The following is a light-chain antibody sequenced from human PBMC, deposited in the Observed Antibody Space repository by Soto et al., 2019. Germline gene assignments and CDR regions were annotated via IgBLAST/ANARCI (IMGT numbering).Light chain of an antibody. V-gene: IGKV3-15*01. J-gene: IGKJ4*01. CDR2: GAS. Sequence: EIVMTQSPATLSVSPGERATLSCRASQSVASSLAGYHQKPGQAPRLLIYGASTRATGIPARFSGSGSGTEFTLTISSLQSEDFAVYYCQQYNNWPLTFGGGTKVEIK. CDR3: QQYNNWPLT. CDR1: QSVASS.